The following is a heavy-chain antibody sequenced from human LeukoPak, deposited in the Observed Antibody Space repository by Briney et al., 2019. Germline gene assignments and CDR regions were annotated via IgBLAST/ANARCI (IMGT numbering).Heavy chain of an antibody. CDR2: IRQDGSET. Sequence: GGSLRLSCVASGFTLTSFWMHWVRQAPGKGLEWVANIRQDGSETYYVDSVKGRFTLSRDNAKNSLYLQMNSLRVEDTAVYYCARTDAGYWGQGTLVTVSS. CDR1: GFTLTSFW. CDR3: ARTDAGY. V-gene: IGHV3-7*01. J-gene: IGHJ4*02.